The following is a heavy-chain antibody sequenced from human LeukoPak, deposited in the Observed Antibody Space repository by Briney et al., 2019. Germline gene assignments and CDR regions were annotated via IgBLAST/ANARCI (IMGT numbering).Heavy chain of an antibody. V-gene: IGHV3-53*01. Sequence: PGGSLRLSCEASGFTVSSNYMSWVRQAPGKGLEWVSLIYSGGSTYYTDSVKGRFTISRDNPKNTLYLQMNSLRAEDTAIYYCARDEGAGALDIWGQGTMVSVSS. CDR1: GFTVSSNY. D-gene: IGHD3-16*01. CDR3: ARDEGAGALDI. J-gene: IGHJ3*02. CDR2: IYSGGST.